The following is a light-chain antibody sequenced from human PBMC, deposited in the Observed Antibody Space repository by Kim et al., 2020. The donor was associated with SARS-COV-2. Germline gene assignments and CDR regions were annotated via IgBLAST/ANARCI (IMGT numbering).Light chain of an antibody. J-gene: IGKJ2*01. CDR3: QHRSDWPNT. CDR1: QSVNSY. Sequence: SLFRGDRATLSGRASQSVNSYLAWYQQKPGLAPRLLIYGASNGATGIPARFSGSGSGTDFTLTITSLEPEDFAVYYCQHRSDWPNTFGQGTKLEI. V-gene: IGKV3-11*01. CDR2: GAS.